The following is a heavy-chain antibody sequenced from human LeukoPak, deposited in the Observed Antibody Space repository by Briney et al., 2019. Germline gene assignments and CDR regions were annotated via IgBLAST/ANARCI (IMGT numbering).Heavy chain of an antibody. J-gene: IGHJ5*02. D-gene: IGHD6-13*01. CDR1: GYSFTSYW. CDR3: ARSGIAAAVTGDWFDP. Sequence: PGESLKISCKGSGYSFTSYWIGWVRQMPGKGLEWMGIIYPGDSDTRYSPSFQGQVTISADKSISTAYLQWSSLKASDTAMYYCARSGIAAAVTGDWFDPWGQGTLVTVSS. CDR2: IYPGDSDT. V-gene: IGHV5-51*01.